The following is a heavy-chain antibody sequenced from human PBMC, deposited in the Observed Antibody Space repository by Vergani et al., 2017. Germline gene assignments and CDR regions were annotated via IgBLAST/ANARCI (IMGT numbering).Heavy chain of an antibody. CDR2: INHSGST. Sequence: QVQLQQWGAGLLKPSETLSLTCAVYGGSFSGYYWSWIRQPPGKGLEWIGEINHSGSTNYNPSLKSLVTISVDTSKNQFSLKLSSVTAADTAVYYCARGTRARRFDYWGQGTLVTVSS. CDR3: ARGTRARRFDY. V-gene: IGHV4-34*01. J-gene: IGHJ4*02. D-gene: IGHD6-6*01. CDR1: GGSFSGYY.